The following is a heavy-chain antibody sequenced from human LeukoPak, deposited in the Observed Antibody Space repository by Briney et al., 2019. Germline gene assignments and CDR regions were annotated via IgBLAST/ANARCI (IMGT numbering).Heavy chain of an antibody. CDR2: IYYSGST. CDR1: GGSISSGDYY. D-gene: IGHD3-22*01. V-gene: IGHV4-30-4*02. CDR3: ASTGDYHDSSGYTLFDY. J-gene: IGHJ4*02. Sequence: SETLSLTCTVSGGSISSGDYYWRWIRQPPGEGREWFGYIYYSGSTYYNPSLKSRVTISVDTSKNQCSLKLSSVAAADTAVYCCASTGDYHDSSGYTLFDYWGQGTLVTVSS.